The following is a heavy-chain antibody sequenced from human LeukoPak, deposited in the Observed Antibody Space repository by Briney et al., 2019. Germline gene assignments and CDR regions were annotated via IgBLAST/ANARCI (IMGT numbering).Heavy chain of an antibody. J-gene: IGHJ4*02. CDR2: IYHNGST. CDR3: ARDTSGHDLDN. V-gene: IGHV4-59*01. D-gene: IGHD2-2*01. CDR1: GGSISSYY. Sequence: PSETLSLTCTVSGGSISSYYWTWVRQPPGKGLEWIGYIYHNGSTNYNPSLKSRVTLSIDTSENQFSLKLSSVTAADTAVYYCARDTSGHDLDNWGQGTLVTVSS.